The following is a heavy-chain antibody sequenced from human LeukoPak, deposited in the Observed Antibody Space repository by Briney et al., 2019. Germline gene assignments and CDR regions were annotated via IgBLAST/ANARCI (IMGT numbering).Heavy chain of an antibody. CDR1: GYTFTSYD. V-gene: IGHV1-8*01. CDR2: MNLNSGNT. CDR3: ARGKQNIVLRFYYMDV. Sequence: GASVPVSSTASGYTFTSYDINWVRQATGQGLEWLGWMNLNSGNTGYAQKFQGRVTMTSNTSISTAYMEMSGLRSEDTAVYYCARGKQNIVLRFYYMDVWGKGTTVTVSS. J-gene: IGHJ6*03. D-gene: IGHD2-8*01.